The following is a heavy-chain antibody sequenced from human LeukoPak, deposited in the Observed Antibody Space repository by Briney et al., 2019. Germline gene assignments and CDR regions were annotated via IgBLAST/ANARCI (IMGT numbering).Heavy chain of an antibody. CDR1: GYTFTSYD. Sequence: GASVKVSCKASGYTFTSYDINWVRQATGQGLEWTGWMNPNSGNTGYAQKFQGRVTMTRNTSISTAYMELSSLRSEDTAAYYCASMTAAAGTRPFDYWGQGTLVTVSS. V-gene: IGHV1-8*01. CDR2: MNPNSGNT. CDR3: ASMTAAAGTRPFDY. D-gene: IGHD6-13*01. J-gene: IGHJ4*02.